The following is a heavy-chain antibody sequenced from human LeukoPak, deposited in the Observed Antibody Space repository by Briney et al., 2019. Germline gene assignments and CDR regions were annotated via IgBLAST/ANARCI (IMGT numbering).Heavy chain of an antibody. CDR1: GFTFSSYT. J-gene: IGHJ4*02. D-gene: IGHD6-13*01. CDR2: ISSSSSYI. Sequence: GGCLRLSCAASGFTFSSYTMNWARQAPGKGLEWVSSISSSSSYIYYADSVKGRFTISRDNAKNSLYLQLNSLRAEDTAVYYCARGPYSSSWYDYWGQGTLVTVSS. CDR3: ARGPYSSSWYDY. V-gene: IGHV3-21*03.